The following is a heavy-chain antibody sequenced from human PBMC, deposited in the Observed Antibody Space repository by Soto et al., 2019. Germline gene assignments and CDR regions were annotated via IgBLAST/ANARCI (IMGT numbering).Heavy chain of an antibody. CDR2: INPSDGNR. V-gene: IGHV1-18*01. J-gene: IGHJ4*02. D-gene: IGHD3-22*01. CDR3: ERDRLRGYDSSGFYS. CDR1: GYTFTSYA. Sequence: ASVKVSCKASGYTFTSYAMHWVRQAPGQGLEWMGWINPSDGNRNFAQKFEDRVTMTTATSTNTVFLELRSLKSDDTAIYYCERDRLRGYDSSGFYSWGQGTMVTVS.